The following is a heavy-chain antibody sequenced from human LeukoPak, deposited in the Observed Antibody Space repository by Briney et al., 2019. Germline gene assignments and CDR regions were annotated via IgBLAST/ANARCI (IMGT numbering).Heavy chain of an antibody. V-gene: IGHV1-8*03. CDR3: ACAARGPFDY. CDR1: GYTFTGYY. Sequence: EASVKVSCKASGYTFTGYYMHWVRQAPGQGLEWMGWINPNSGNTGYAQKFQGRVTITRNTSISTAYMELSSLRSEDTAVYYCACAARGPFDYWGQGTLVTVSS. CDR2: INPNSGNT. J-gene: IGHJ4*02. D-gene: IGHD6-6*01.